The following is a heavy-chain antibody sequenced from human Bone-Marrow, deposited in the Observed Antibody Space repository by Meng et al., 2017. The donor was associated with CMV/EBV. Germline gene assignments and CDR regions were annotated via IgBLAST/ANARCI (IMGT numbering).Heavy chain of an antibody. CDR2: TYYRSKWYN. CDR1: GDSVSSSSAA. Sequence: ISGDSVSSSSAAWNWIRQSPSRGLEWLGRTYYRSKWYNDYAVSVKSRITINPDTSNNQFSLQLNSVTPDDTAVYYCARGRRPFSFFDYWGQGTLVTVSS. J-gene: IGHJ4*02. V-gene: IGHV6-1*01. CDR3: ARGRRPFSFFDY. D-gene: IGHD3-16*01.